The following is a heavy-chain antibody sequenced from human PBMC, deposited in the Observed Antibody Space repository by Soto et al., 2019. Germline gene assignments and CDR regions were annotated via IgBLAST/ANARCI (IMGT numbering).Heavy chain of an antibody. Sequence: GASVKVSCKASGYTFTSYGISWVRQAPGQGLEWMGWISAYNGNTNYAQKLQGRVTMTTDTSTSTAYMELRSLRSDDTAVYYCASLLRFLEWYWFDPWGQGTLVTAS. CDR2: ISAYNGNT. V-gene: IGHV1-18*04. J-gene: IGHJ5*02. D-gene: IGHD3-3*01. CDR1: GYTFTSYG. CDR3: ASLLRFLEWYWFDP.